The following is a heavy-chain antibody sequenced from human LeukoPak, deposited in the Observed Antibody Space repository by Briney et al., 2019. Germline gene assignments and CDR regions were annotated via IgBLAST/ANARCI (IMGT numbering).Heavy chain of an antibody. D-gene: IGHD3-3*01. Sequence: PSETLSLTCTASGGSISSSTYYWGWIRQPPGKGLEWIGSIYTSGSTNYNPSLKSRVTISVDTSKNQFSLKLSSVTAADTAVYYCARDLRYYDFWSGYHNWFDPWGQGTLVTVSS. CDR3: ARDLRYYDFWSGYHNWFDP. J-gene: IGHJ5*02. CDR2: IYTSGST. V-gene: IGHV4-39*07. CDR1: GGSISSSTYY.